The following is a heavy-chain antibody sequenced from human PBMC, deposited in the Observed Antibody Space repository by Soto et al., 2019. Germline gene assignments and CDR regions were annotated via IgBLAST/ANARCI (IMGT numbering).Heavy chain of an antibody. J-gene: IGHJ6*02. V-gene: IGHV3-30*18. D-gene: IGHD3-22*01. CDR2: ISYDGSNK. CDR1: GFTFSSYG. Sequence: VQLVESGGGVVQPGRSLRLSCAASGFTFSSYGMHWVRQAPGKGLEWVAVISYDGSNKYYADSVKGRFTISRDNSKNTLYLQMNSLRAEDTAVYYCAKDYYDSSGYFYGMDVWGQGTTVTVSS. CDR3: AKDYYDSSGYFYGMDV.